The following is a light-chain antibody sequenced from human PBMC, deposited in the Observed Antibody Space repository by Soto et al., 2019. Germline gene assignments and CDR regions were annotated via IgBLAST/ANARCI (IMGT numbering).Light chain of an antibody. Sequence: MMTHSPFTLSVFPLERVTLSFIASQTVSTKLGCFQQKPGQAPRLLIHGASTRATGIPARFSGSGSGTEFTLTITSLQSEDFAVYYCQQYNYWPPINFGKGKRRAIK. CDR1: QTVSTK. J-gene: IGKJ5*01. V-gene: IGKV3-15*01. CDR3: QQYNYWPPIN. CDR2: GAS.